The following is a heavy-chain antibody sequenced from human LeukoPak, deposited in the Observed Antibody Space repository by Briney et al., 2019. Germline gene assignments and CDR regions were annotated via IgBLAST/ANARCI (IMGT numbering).Heavy chain of an antibody. D-gene: IGHD3-10*01. Sequence: ASVKVSCKVSGYTFTDYYMHWVQQAPGKGLEWMGLADPEDGETIYAEKFQGRVTITADTSTDTAYMELSSLRSEDTAVYYCATATGAMVADFDYWGQGTLVTVSS. CDR3: ATATGAMVADFDY. CDR1: GYTFTDYY. V-gene: IGHV1-69-2*01. CDR2: ADPEDGET. J-gene: IGHJ4*02.